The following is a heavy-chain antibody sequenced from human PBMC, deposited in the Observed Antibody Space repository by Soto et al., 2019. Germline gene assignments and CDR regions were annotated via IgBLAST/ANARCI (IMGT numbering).Heavy chain of an antibody. V-gene: IGHV4-59*08. Sequence: QVQLQQSGPRLVKPSETLSLTCTVSSGPDRSHNWGWIRQPPGRGLEWIGYVYYTGYTAYNPSLSSRVSISADTSTNDISLTLSSVTAADTAVYYCVRQGIDYLHGLVDVWGQGTTVSVSS. D-gene: IGHD4-17*01. CDR2: VYYTGYT. CDR1: SGPDRSHN. CDR3: VRQGIDYLHGLVDV. J-gene: IGHJ6*02.